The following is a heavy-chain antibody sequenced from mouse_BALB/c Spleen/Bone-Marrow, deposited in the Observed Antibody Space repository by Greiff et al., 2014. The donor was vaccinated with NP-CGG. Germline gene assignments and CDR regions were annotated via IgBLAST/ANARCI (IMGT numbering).Heavy chain of an antibody. J-gene: IGHJ4*01. CDR1: GFNNKDTY. CDR2: IDPANGNT. CDR3: ARCEYYAMDY. V-gene: IGHV14-3*02. Sequence: EVQLQQSGAELVKPGASVKLSCTASGFNNKDTYMHWVKQRPEQGLEWIGRIDPANGNTKYDPKFQGKATITADTSSNTAYLQLSSLASEDTAVYYCARCEYYAMDYWGQGTSVTVSS.